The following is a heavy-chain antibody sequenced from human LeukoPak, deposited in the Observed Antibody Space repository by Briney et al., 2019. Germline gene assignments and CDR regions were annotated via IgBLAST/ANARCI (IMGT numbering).Heavy chain of an antibody. Sequence: ASVKVSCKASGYTFSGYYVHWVRQAPGQGLEWMGWINPNSGGTNYAQKFQGRVTISADKSTSTAYMELSSLRSEDTAVYYCGRGARPPHYYYYMDVWGKGTTVTVSS. V-gene: IGHV1-2*02. D-gene: IGHD5-12*01. J-gene: IGHJ6*03. CDR2: INPNSGGT. CDR3: GRGARPPHYYYYMDV. CDR1: GYTFSGYY.